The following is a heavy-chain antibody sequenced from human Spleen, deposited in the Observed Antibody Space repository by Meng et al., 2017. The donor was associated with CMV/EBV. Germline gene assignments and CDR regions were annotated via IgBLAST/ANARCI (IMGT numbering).Heavy chain of an antibody. CDR2: INWNSGNI. J-gene: IGHJ4*02. CDR3: VKGDWFEC. CDR1: GFTFDHYA. Sequence: SLKISCAASGFTFDHYAMHWVRQVPGRGREWVSGINWNSGNINYADSVKGRFTISRDNNNNSLYLQMNSLRDDDTALYYCVKGDWFECWGQGTLVTVSS. V-gene: IGHV3-9*01. D-gene: IGHD2-21*01.